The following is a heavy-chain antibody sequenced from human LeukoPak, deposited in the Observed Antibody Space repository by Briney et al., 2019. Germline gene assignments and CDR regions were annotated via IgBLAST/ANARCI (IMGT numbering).Heavy chain of an antibody. D-gene: IGHD3-3*01. CDR1: GYSISSGYY. CDR3: ARHRGVYYDFWSGYYGDY. CDR2: IYHSGST. J-gene: IGHJ4*02. V-gene: IGHV4-38-2*01. Sequence: SETLSLTCAVSGYSISSGYYWGWIRQPPGKGLEWIGSIYHSGSTYYNPSLKSRVTISVDTSKNQFSLKLSSVTAADTAVYYCARHRGVYYDFWSGYYGDYWGQGTLVTVSS.